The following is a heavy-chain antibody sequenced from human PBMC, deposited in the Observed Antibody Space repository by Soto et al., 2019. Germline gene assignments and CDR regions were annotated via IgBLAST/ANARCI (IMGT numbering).Heavy chain of an antibody. CDR3: ARDFDGIAARDWFDP. CDR2: IWYDGSNK. V-gene: IGHV3-33*01. Sequence: GGSLRLSCAASGFTFSSYGMHWVRQAPGKGLEWVAVIWYDGSNKYYADSVKGRFTISRDNSKNTLYLQMNSLRAEDTAVYYCARDFDGIAARDWFDPWGQGTLVTVSS. CDR1: GFTFSSYG. J-gene: IGHJ5*02. D-gene: IGHD6-13*01.